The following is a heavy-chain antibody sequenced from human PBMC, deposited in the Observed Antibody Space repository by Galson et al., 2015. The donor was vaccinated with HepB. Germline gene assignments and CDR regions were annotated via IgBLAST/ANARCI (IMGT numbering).Heavy chain of an antibody. J-gene: IGHJ6*02. D-gene: IGHD3-16*02. CDR2: INPSGNRT. CDR3: ARDPTGITFGGVLVSQYYYGMDV. CDR1: GYTFSRFY. V-gene: IGHV1-46*01. Sequence: SVKVSCKASGYTFSRFYIHWVRQAPGQGLDWLGIINPSGNRTIYAQNFQGRVTMTRDTSTSTVYMELSSLRSEDTAVYYCARDPTGITFGGVLVSQYYYGMDVWGQGTTVTVSS.